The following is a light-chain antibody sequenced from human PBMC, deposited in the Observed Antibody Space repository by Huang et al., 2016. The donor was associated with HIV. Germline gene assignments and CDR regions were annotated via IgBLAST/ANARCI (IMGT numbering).Light chain of an antibody. J-gene: IGKJ1*01. CDR1: QSVSTN. CDR2: DAS. V-gene: IGKV3-15*01. Sequence: ETVMTQSPATLSVSPGERAPLSRRASQSVSTNVAWYQQRPGQAPRLLIYDASPRATGVPARFSGSGAGTEVTLTISSLQSGEFAVYFCQQYNAWPPWTFGQGTKVEIK. CDR3: QQYNAWPPWT.